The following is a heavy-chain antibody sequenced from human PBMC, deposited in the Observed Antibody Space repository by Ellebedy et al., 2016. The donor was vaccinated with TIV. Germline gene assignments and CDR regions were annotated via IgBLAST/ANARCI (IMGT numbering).Heavy chain of an antibody. Sequence: GGSLRLXCAASGFTFRNYGMNWVRQAPGKGLEWVAIISYDGRNKYYSDSVKGRFTISRDNSNNTLYLQMNSLRTEDSAVYYCAKRYMGDAMDVWGLGTTVTVSS. D-gene: IGHD3-16*01. V-gene: IGHV3-30*18. CDR3: AKRYMGDAMDV. CDR2: ISYDGRNK. CDR1: GFTFRNYG. J-gene: IGHJ6*02.